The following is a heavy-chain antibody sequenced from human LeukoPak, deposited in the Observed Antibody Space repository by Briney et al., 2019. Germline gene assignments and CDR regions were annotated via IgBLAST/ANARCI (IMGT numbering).Heavy chain of an antibody. D-gene: IGHD6-19*01. CDR3: VGGSGWLPDN. CDR2: IKQDGSEK. V-gene: IGHV3-7*01. CDR1: GLTFSTYW. Sequence: GGSLRLSCAASGLTFSTYWGNWVRQAPGKGLEWVANIKQDGSEKNYVDSVKGRFTISRDNAENSLYLQMNSLRVEDTAVYYCVGGSGWLPDNWGQGTLVTVSS. J-gene: IGHJ4*02.